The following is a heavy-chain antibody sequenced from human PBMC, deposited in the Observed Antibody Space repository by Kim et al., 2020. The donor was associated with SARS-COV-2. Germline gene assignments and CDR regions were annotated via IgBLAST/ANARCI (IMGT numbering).Heavy chain of an antibody. D-gene: IGHD3-9*01. CDR1: GYNFDNYW. CDR3: ARSETTISHPKGWFDP. V-gene: IGHV5-51*01. CDR2: IYPGDSDT. Sequence: GESLKISCKAIGYNFDNYWIAWVRQMPGKGLEWMGVIYPGDSDTRYRPSFQGLVTISADKSIGTAYLQWNSLKDSDSAIYYCARSETTISHPKGWFDPWGQGTRVTVSS. J-gene: IGHJ5*02.